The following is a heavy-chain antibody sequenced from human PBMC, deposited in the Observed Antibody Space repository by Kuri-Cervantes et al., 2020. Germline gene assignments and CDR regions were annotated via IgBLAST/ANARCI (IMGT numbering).Heavy chain of an antibody. Sequence: SVKVSCKASGYTFTGYYMHWVRQAPGQGLEWMGGIIPIFGTANYAQKFQGRVTITADKSTSTAYMELSSLRSEDTAVYYCASQAAAGTQYFDYWGQGTLVTVSS. V-gene: IGHV1-69*06. J-gene: IGHJ4*02. CDR3: ASQAAAGTQYFDY. CDR1: GYTFTGYY. D-gene: IGHD6-13*01. CDR2: IIPIFGTA.